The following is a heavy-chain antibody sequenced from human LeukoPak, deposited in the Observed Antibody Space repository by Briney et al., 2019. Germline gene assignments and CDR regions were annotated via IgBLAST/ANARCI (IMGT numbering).Heavy chain of an antibody. CDR2: FDPEDGET. CDR3: ARVLSIVVVPGATFWFDP. CDR1: GYTLTELS. Sequence: ASVKVSCKVSGYTLTELSMHWVRQAPGKGLEWMGGFDPEDGETIYAQKFQGRVTMTEDTSTDTAYMELSSVTAADTAVYHCARVLSIVVVPGATFWFDPWGQGTLVTVSS. V-gene: IGHV1-24*01. D-gene: IGHD2-2*01. J-gene: IGHJ5*02.